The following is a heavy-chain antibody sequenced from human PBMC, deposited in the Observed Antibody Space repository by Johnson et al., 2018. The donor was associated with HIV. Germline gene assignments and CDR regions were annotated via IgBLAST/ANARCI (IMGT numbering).Heavy chain of an antibody. CDR3: ARGLNCTNGVCYTWAFDI. Sequence: QVLLLESGGGVVRPGGSLRLSCAASGFTFSSYAMHWVRQAPGKGLEWVAVISYDGSNKYYADSVKGRFTISRDNSKTKLYLQMNSLRAEDTAVYYCARGLNCTNGVCYTWAFDIWGQGTMVTVSS. CDR2: ISYDGSNK. CDR1: GFTFSSYA. V-gene: IGHV3-30-3*01. D-gene: IGHD2-8*01. J-gene: IGHJ3*02.